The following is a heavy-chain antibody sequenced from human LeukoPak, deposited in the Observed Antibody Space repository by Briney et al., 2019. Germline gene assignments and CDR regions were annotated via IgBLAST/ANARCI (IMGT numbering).Heavy chain of an antibody. V-gene: IGHV3-30*02. CDR2: IRYDGNNK. CDR1: GFTFSTYG. D-gene: IGHD2-2*01. Sequence: PGGSLRLSCAASGFTFSTYGMHWVRQAPGKGLEWVAFIRYDGNNKYYADSVKGRFTISRGNSKNTLYLQMNGLRAEDAAVYYCAKTPNRVVVPAAMPFDYWGQGTLVTVSS. J-gene: IGHJ4*02. CDR3: AKTPNRVVVPAAMPFDY.